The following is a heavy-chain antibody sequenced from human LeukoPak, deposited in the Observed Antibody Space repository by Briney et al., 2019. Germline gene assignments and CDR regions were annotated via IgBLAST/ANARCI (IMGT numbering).Heavy chain of an antibody. CDR2: VNSDGSST. CDR1: GFTFSNHW. V-gene: IGHV3-74*01. D-gene: IGHD4-11*01. J-gene: IGHJ4*02. CDR3: SRGGYYSLGDY. Sequence: GGSLRLSCAASGFTFSNHWMHWVRQAPGKGLMWVSRVNSDGSSTNYADSVKGRFTTSRDNAKNTLYLQMSGLRAEDTAVYYCSRGGYYSLGDYWGQGTLVTVSS.